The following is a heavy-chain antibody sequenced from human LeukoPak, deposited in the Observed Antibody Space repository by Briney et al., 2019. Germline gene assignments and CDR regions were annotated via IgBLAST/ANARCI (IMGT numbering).Heavy chain of an antibody. J-gene: IGHJ5*02. V-gene: IGHV3-11*04. D-gene: IGHD5-18*01. CDR2: VNTRGSII. Sequence: GGSLRLSCAASGFTFSDFYMSWIRQAPGKGLEWVSYVNTRGSIIYYADSVKGRFSISRDNAKNSLYLQMNSLRAEDTAVYYCARGYSLSWFDPWGQGTLVTVSS. CDR1: GFTFSDFY. CDR3: ARGYSLSWFDP.